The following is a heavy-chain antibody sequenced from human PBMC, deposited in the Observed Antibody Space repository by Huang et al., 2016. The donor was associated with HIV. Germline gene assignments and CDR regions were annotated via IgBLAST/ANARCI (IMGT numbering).Heavy chain of an antibody. CDR1: GDSITNNY. CDR3: ARDQMSWYRSTGIFDF. Sequence: QVQLLESGPGRVKPSETLSLTCSVSGDSITNNYWGWIRQPPGQRLEWIGTINYTGNTDYNPSLRGRVSMSIDISKRQFSLRLTSVTAADTAIYYCARDQMSWYRSTGIFDFWGQGNSVTVLS. CDR2: INYTGNT. D-gene: IGHD6-19*01. V-gene: IGHV4-59*01. J-gene: IGHJ4*02.